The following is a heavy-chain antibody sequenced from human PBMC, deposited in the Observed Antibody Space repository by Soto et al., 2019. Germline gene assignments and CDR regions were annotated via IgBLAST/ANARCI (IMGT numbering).Heavy chain of an antibody. CDR2: IYYSGST. CDR1: DGSISSYY. V-gene: IGHV4-59*08. Sequence: SETLSLTCTVSDGSISSYYWSWIRQPPGKGLEWIGYIYYSGSTNYNPSLKSRVTISVDTSKNQFSLKLSSVTAADTAVYYCARRGYYAISAFDIWGQGTMVTVSS. J-gene: IGHJ3*02. CDR3: ARRGYYAISAFDI. D-gene: IGHD2-8*01.